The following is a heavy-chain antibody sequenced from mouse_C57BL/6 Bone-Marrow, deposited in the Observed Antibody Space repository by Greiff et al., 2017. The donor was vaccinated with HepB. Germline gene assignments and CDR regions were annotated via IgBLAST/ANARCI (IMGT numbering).Heavy chain of an antibody. CDR1: GYTFTSYW. CDR3: ARFED. J-gene: IGHJ2*01. CDR2: IDPSDSYT. V-gene: IGHV1-50*01. Sequence: QVQLQQPGAELVKPGASVKLSCKASGYTFTSYWMQWVKQRPGQGLEWIGEIDPSDSYTNYNQKFKGKATLTVDTSSSTDYMQLSSLTSEDSAVYYCARFEDWGQGTTLTVSS.